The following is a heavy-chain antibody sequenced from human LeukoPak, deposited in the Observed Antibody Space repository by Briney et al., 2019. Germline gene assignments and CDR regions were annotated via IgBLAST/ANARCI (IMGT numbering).Heavy chain of an antibody. D-gene: IGHD3-10*01. J-gene: IGHJ6*02. Sequence: GESLKISCKGSGDSFTSYWIGWGRRMPGKGLEWMGIHYPGESFTRYSPYFQGQVTISADKSISTAYLQWSSLQASDTAMYSCARLPRINMVRGVMNYYSGMDVWGQGTTVTVSS. CDR2: HYPGESFT. CDR3: ARLPRINMVRGVMNYYSGMDV. CDR1: GDSFTSYW. V-gene: IGHV5-51*01.